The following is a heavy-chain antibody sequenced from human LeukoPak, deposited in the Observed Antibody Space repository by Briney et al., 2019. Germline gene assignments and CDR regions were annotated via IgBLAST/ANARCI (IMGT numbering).Heavy chain of an antibody. D-gene: IGHD4-17*01. Sequence: SQTLSLTCTVSGGSISSGDYYWSWIRQPPGKGLEWIGYIYYSGSTYYNPSLKGRVTISVDTSKNQFSLKLSSVTAADTAVYYCATVGMTTVTGFDYWGQGTLVTVSS. CDR2: IYYSGST. CDR3: ATVGMTTVTGFDY. V-gene: IGHV4-30-4*01. J-gene: IGHJ4*02. CDR1: GGSISSGDYY.